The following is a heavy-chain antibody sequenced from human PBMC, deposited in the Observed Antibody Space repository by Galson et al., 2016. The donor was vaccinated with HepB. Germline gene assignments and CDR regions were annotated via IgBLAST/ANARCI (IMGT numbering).Heavy chain of an antibody. V-gene: IGHV4-59*01. CDR1: GGSITGYY. D-gene: IGHD6-19*01. CDR2: VFYTGKT. J-gene: IGHJ4*02. CDR3: VAGNGWLDF. Sequence: TLSLTCAVSGGSITGYYWRWIRQSPGKGLESIGYVFYTGKTNYNPSLQSRVTMSVDTSKRSFSLNLNSVTADDTAVYYCVAGNGWLDFWSQGTLVTVS.